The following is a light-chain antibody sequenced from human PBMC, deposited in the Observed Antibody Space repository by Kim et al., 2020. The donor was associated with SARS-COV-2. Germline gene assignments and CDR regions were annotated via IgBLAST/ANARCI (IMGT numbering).Light chain of an antibody. V-gene: IGKV3-20*01. J-gene: IGKJ2*01. CDR2: GAS. Sequence: IVLTQSPGTLSLSPGERATLSCRASQSVRNNYLTWYQHKPGQPPRLLIYGASSRAAGIPDRFSGSGSGTDFTLTISRLEPEDFAVYYCLHLWGSPIHTLGQGTKLYI. CDR1: QSVRNNY. CDR3: LHLWGSPIHT.